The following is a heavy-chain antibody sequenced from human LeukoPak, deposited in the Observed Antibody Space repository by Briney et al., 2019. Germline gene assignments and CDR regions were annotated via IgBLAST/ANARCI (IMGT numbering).Heavy chain of an antibody. CDR2: ISSSSSYI. V-gene: IGHV3-21*01. J-gene: IGHJ4*02. Sequence: LGGSLRLSCAASGFTFSSYSMNWVRQAPGKGLEWVSSISSSSSYIYYADSVKGRFTISRDNAKNSLYLQMNSLRAEDTAVYYCARGPTVVTQLLYYFDYWGQGTLVTVSS. D-gene: IGHD4-23*01. CDR3: ARGPTVVTQLLYYFDY. CDR1: GFTFSSYS.